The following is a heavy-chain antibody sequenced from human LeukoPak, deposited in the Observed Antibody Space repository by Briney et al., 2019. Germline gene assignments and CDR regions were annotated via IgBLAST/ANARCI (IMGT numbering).Heavy chain of an antibody. D-gene: IGHD6-13*01. Sequence: PGGSLRLSCAASGFTFNSYVMHWVRQAPGKVLEWVAFIRYDGSNKYYADSVKGRFTISRDNSKNLLYLQMNSLRAEDTAVYYCAKDRDPGYSSSWPLYYFDYWGQGTLVTVSS. J-gene: IGHJ4*02. V-gene: IGHV3-30*02. CDR2: IRYDGSNK. CDR3: AKDRDPGYSSSWPLYYFDY. CDR1: GFTFNSYV.